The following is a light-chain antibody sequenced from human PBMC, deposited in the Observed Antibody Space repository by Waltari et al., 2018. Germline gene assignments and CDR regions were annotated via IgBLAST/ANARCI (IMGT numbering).Light chain of an antibody. CDR2: VNTDGSH. J-gene: IGLJ3*02. CDR1: SGHSNNV. V-gene: IGLV4-69*01. Sequence: QLVLTQSPSASASLGASVKLACTLSSGHSNNVIAWLQQRPEKGPRYLLKVNTDGSHNRGDDVPAPFSGSSSGAERYLTISSLQSEDEADYFCQTGGHGTWVFGGGTKLTVL. CDR3: QTGGHGTWV.